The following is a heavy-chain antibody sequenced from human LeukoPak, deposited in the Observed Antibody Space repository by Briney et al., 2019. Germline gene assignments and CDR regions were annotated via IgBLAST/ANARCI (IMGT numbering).Heavy chain of an antibody. J-gene: IGHJ4*02. D-gene: IGHD6-19*01. CDR3: ARDYDSQWLVQASAFGY. Sequence: ASVKVSCKASGYTFASYGISWVRQAPGQGLEWMGWISAYNGNTHYAQKLQDRVAMTTDTSTTTAYMELRSLRSDDTAVYYCARDYDSQWLVQASAFGYWGQGTLVTVSS. CDR2: ISAYNGNT. CDR1: GYTFASYG. V-gene: IGHV1-18*01.